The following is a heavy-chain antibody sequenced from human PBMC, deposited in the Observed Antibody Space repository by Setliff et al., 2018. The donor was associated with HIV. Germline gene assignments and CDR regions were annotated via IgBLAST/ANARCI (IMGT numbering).Heavy chain of an antibody. V-gene: IGHV4-39*07. Sequence: KASETLSLTCNVSGGSISNNNFYWGWVRQPPGKGLEWIASIYYTGSNSYNPALKSRVAVSVDAAKNQFSLKVNSVTATDTAVYFCLRLYRGSSTEEKSDLWGQGILVTVSS. D-gene: IGHD4-4*01. CDR2: IYYTGSN. J-gene: IGHJ4*02. CDR3: LRLYRGSSTEEKSDL. CDR1: GGSISNNNFY.